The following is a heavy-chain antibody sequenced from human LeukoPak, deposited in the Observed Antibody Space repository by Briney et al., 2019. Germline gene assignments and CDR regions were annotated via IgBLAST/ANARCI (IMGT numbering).Heavy chain of an antibody. D-gene: IGHD6-6*01. Sequence: SVKVSCKASGGTFSSYAISWVRQAPGQGLEWMGGIIPIFGTANYAQKFQGRVTITADESTSTAYMELSSLRSEDTAVYYCARDIAARPFDRFDYWGQGTLVTVSS. CDR2: IIPIFGTA. CDR3: ARDIAARPFDRFDY. V-gene: IGHV1-69*01. J-gene: IGHJ4*02. CDR1: GGTFSSYA.